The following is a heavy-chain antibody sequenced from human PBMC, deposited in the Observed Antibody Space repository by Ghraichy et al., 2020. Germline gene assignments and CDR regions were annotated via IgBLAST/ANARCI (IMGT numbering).Heavy chain of an antibody. CDR3: ARRYSGCWDLFDY. CDR2: INYSGST. J-gene: IGHJ4*02. Sequence: SETLSLTCTVYGGSISSYYWSWIRQPPGKGLEWIGYINYSGSTNYNPSLKSRVTISVDTSKNQFSLKLSSVTAAETAVYYCARRYSGCWDLFDYWGQGTLVTVSS. V-gene: IGHV4-59*01. CDR1: GGSISSYY. D-gene: IGHD6-19*01.